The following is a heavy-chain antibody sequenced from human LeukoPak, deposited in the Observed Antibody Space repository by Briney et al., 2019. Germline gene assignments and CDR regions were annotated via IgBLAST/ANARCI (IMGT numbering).Heavy chain of an antibody. CDR3: ARGYQLLIFDY. Sequence: VKVSCKAFGGTFSSYTISWVRQAPGQGLEWMGRIIPILGIANYAQKFQGRVTITADKSTSTAYMELSSLRSEDTAVYYCARGYQLLIFDYWGQGTLVTVSS. D-gene: IGHD2-2*01. CDR2: IIPILGIA. CDR1: GGTFSSYT. V-gene: IGHV1-69*02. J-gene: IGHJ4*02.